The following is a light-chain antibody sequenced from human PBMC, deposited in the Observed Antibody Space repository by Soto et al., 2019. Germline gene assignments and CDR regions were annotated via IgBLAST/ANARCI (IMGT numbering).Light chain of an antibody. V-gene: IGLV2-23*01. CDR1: SSDVGSYNL. CDR3: CSYAGSSTSYF. J-gene: IGLJ1*01. Sequence: QSALTQPASVSGSPGQSITISCTGTSSDVGSYNLVSWYQQHPGKAPKLMIYEGSKRPSGVSNRFSGSKSGNTASLTISGLQAEDGVDYYCCSYAGSSTSYFFGTGTKLTSL. CDR2: EGS.